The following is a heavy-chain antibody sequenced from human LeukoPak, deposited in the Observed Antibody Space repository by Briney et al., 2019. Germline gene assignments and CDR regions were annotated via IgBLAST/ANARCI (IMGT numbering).Heavy chain of an antibody. V-gene: IGHV1-69*04. D-gene: IGHD3-22*01. CDR1: GGTFSSYT. Sequence: SVKVSCKASGGTFSSYTISWVRHAPRQGLEWMGRIIPILGIANNAQNSQGRVTITADKSTSTAYMELSSLRSEDTAVYYYAREVYYDSSGPLDYWGQGTLVTVSS. J-gene: IGHJ4*02. CDR3: AREVYYDSSGPLDY. CDR2: IIPILGIA.